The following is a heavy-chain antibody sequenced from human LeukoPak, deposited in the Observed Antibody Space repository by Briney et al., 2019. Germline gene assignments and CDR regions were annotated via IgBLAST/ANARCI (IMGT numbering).Heavy chain of an antibody. CDR3: ARGGATTFGLWGKAFDI. Sequence: GGSLRLSCAASGFTFNDYWMTWVRQAPGKGLEWVANIKQDGSEKYYVDSVKGRFTISRDNAKNSLCLQMNSLRAEDTAVYYCARGGATTFGLWGKAFDIWGQGTMVTVSS. CDR2: IKQDGSEK. D-gene: IGHD3-3*01. CDR1: GFTFNDYW. V-gene: IGHV3-7*01. J-gene: IGHJ3*02.